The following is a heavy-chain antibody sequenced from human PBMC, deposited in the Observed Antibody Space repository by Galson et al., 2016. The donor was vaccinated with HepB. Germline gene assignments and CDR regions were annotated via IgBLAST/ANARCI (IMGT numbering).Heavy chain of an antibody. D-gene: IGHD2-2*01. Sequence: SLRLSCAVSGFTFNSYWMSWVRQAPGKGLEWVANINQDGSEKYYVDFVKGRFTISRDKAKNSLYLQMNSLRAEATAVYYCAREQVPPAWESYYYSYYYGLDVWGQGTTVTVSS. CDR1: GFTFNSYW. CDR2: INQDGSEK. CDR3: AREQVPPAWESYYYSYYYGLDV. V-gene: IGHV3-7*03. J-gene: IGHJ6*02.